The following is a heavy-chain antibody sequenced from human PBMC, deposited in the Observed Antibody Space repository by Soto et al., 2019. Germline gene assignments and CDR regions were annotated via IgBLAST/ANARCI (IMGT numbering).Heavy chain of an antibody. CDR1: GFTFSSYW. CDR2: IKQDGSEK. Sequence: GGSLRLSCAASGFTFSSYWMSWVRQAPGKGLEWVANIKQDGSEKYYVDTVKGRFTISRDNAKNSLYLQMNSLRAEDTAVYYCARGEHDFWSGYSGLYYYYYMDVWGKGTTVTVSS. CDR3: ARGEHDFWSGYSGLYYYYYMDV. J-gene: IGHJ6*03. D-gene: IGHD3-3*01. V-gene: IGHV3-7*01.